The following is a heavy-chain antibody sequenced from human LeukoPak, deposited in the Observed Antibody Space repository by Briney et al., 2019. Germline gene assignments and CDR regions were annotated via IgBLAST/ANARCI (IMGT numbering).Heavy chain of an antibody. Sequence: ASVKLSCKASGYTFTSYAISCVRQAPGQRLEWLGWIGTYNANTNYAQKFQGRVTMTTDTSTSTAYMELRSLRSDDTAVYYCAREPTSLREGDSDSNYCRFDSWGQGVLVTVSS. CDR1: GYTFTSYA. CDR2: IGTYNANT. CDR3: AREPTSLREGDSDSNYCRFDS. D-gene: IGHD4-11*01. J-gene: IGHJ5*01. V-gene: IGHV1-18*01.